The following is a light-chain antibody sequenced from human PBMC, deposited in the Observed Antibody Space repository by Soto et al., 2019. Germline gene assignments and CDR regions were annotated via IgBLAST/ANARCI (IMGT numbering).Light chain of an antibody. CDR3: QQYISYRA. V-gene: IGKV1-5*03. J-gene: IGKJ1*01. Sequence: PMTQSPSTLSASVGCSFTLTCRASQSIDTWLAGHQQKPGRAPNPLISNASILESGVPSRLSGSASGTDFTLTINGLKPDDFAIYYCQQYISYRAFGHGTKVDI. CDR1: QSIDTW. CDR2: NAS.